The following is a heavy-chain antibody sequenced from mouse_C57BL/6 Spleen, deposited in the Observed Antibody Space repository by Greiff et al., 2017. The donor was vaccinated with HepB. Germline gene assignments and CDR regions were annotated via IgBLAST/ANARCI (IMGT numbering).Heavy chain of an antibody. D-gene: IGHD3-2*02. V-gene: IGHV1-26*01. CDR3: ASSLRPYAMDY. CDR1: GYTFTDYY. CDR2: INPNNGGT. Sequence: EVQLQQSGPELVKPGASVKISCKASGYTFTDYYMNWVKQSHGKSLEWIGDINPNNGGTSYNQKFKGKATLTVDKSSSTAYMELRSLTSEDSAVYYCASSLRPYAMDYWGQGTSVTVSS. J-gene: IGHJ4*01.